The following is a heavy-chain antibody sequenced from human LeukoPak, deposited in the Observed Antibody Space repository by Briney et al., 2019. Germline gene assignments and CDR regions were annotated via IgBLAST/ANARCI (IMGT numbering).Heavy chain of an antibody. J-gene: IGHJ4*02. CDR3: AIWTSGNY. CDR2: MDPSGSQK. Sequence: PGRSLRLSCAASGFTFSNYAVHWVRQAPGKGLEWVANMDPSGSQKRYVDSVKGRFTISKDNPGTSLYLDMSGLRAEDTAIYYCAIWTSGNYWGQGTLVTVSS. CDR1: GFTFSNYA. V-gene: IGHV3-7*01. D-gene: IGHD1-1*01.